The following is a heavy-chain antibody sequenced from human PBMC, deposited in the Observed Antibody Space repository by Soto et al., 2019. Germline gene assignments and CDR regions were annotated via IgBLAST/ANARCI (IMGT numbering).Heavy chain of an antibody. V-gene: IGHV3-66*01. D-gene: IGHD2-2*01. J-gene: IGHJ5*02. CDR2: IYSGGST. CDR1: GFTVSSNY. CDR3: ARETLVVPAANNWFDP. Sequence: GGSLRLSCAASGFTVSSNYMSWVRQAPGKGLEWVSVIYSGGSTYYADSVKGRFTISRDNSKNTLYLQMNSLRAEDTAVYYCARETLVVPAANNWFDPWGQGTLVTVSS.